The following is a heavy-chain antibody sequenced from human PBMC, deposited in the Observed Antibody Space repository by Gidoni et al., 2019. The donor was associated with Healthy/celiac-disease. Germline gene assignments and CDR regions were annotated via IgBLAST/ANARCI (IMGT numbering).Heavy chain of an antibody. CDR2: ISWDGCST. CDR1: GFTFDDYT. V-gene: IGHV3-43*01. J-gene: IGHJ4*02. CDR3: AKADGSYGAFDY. D-gene: IGHD3-10*01. Sequence: EVQLVESGGVVVQPGGSLRLSCAAPGFTFDDYTMHWVRQAPGKGLEWVSLISWDGCSTYYADSVKGRFTISRDNSKNSLYLQMNSLRTEDTALYYCAKADGSYGAFDYWGQGTLVTVSS.